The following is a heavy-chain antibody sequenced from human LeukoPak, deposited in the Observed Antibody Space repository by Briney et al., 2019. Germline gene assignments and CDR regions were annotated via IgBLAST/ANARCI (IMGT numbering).Heavy chain of an antibody. CDR1: GFTFDDYG. CDR3: ARVPLSSSWYYFDY. D-gene: IGHD6-13*01. Sequence: GGSLRLSCAASGFTFDDYGMSWVRQAPGKGLEWVSGINWNGGSTGYADSVKGRFTISRDNAKNSLYLQMNSLRAEDTALYYCARVPLSSSWYYFDYWGQGTLVTVSS. V-gene: IGHV3-20*04. CDR2: INWNGGST. J-gene: IGHJ4*02.